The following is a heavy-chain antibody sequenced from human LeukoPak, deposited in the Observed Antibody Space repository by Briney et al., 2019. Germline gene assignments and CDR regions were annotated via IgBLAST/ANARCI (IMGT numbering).Heavy chain of an antibody. D-gene: IGHD3-3*01. CDR2: IYTSGST. Sequence: SETLSLTCTVSGGSISSYYWSWIRQPAGKGLEWIGRIYTSGSTNYNPSLKSRVTMSVDTSKNQFSLKLSSVTAADTAVYYCARDLAYDFWSGYGRGNALDIWGQGTMVTVSS. CDR3: ARDLAYDFWSGYGRGNALDI. V-gene: IGHV4-4*07. J-gene: IGHJ3*02. CDR1: GGSISSYY.